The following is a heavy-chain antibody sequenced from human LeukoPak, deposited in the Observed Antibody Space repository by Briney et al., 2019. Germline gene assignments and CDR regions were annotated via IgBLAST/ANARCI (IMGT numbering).Heavy chain of an antibody. CDR1: GYTFSSYD. Sequence: ASVKVSCKASGYTFSSYDINWLRQATGQGLEWMGWMNPNSGNTGYAQKFQGRVTMTRNTSISTAYMELSSLRSEDTAVYYCASSPVVPAAIEGGYYYYGMDVWGQGTTVTVSS. CDR3: ASSPVVPAAIEGGYYYYGMDV. CDR2: MNPNSGNT. J-gene: IGHJ6*02. D-gene: IGHD2-2*02. V-gene: IGHV1-8*01.